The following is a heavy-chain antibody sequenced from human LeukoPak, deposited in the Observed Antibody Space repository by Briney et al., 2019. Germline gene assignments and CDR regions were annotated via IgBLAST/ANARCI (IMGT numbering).Heavy chain of an antibody. D-gene: IGHD1/OR15-1a*01. Sequence: GRSLRLSCAASGFTFSSYAMHWVRQAPGKGLEWVAVLSYDGSNKYYADSVKGRFTISRDNSKNTLYLQMNSLRAEDTAVYYCARGTQQQMDYWGQGTLVTVSS. CDR3: ARGTQQQMDY. CDR1: GFTFSSYA. CDR2: LSYDGSNK. V-gene: IGHV3-30-3*01. J-gene: IGHJ4*02.